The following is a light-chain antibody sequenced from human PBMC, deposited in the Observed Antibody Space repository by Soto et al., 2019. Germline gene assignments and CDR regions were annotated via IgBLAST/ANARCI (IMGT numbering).Light chain of an antibody. CDR1: QSVSSTY. CDR3: QQYSKSPLT. CDR2: GAS. V-gene: IGKV3-20*01. Sequence: EIVLTQSPGTLSLSPGERATLSCRASQSVSSTYLAWYQQKPGQAPRLLIYGASSRETGIPDTFSGSGSGTDFTLTISRLEPGDFAVYYCQQYSKSPLTFGQGTKVEIK. J-gene: IGKJ1*01.